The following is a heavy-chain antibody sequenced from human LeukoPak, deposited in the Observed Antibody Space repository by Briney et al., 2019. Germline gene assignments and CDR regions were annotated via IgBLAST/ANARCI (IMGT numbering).Heavy chain of an antibody. J-gene: IGHJ5*02. CDR3: ARESGSWFDP. Sequence: GASVKVSCKASGYTFTADYYVHWVRQAPGQGLEWMGIINPSGGSTSYAQKFQGRVTMTRDMSTSTVYMELSSLRSEDTAVYYCARESGSWFDPWGQGTLVTVSS. D-gene: IGHD3-10*01. CDR2: INPSGGST. V-gene: IGHV1-46*01. CDR1: GYTFTADYY.